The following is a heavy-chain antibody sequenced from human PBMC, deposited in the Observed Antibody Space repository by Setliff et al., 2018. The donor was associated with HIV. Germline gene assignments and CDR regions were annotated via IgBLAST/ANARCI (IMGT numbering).Heavy chain of an antibody. D-gene: IGHD3-22*01. CDR2: IGTGGDT. CDR1: GFTFSTYA. J-gene: IGHJ6*02. Sequence: GGSLRLSCAASGFTFSTYAMSWVRQAPGKGLEWVSDIGTGGDTYYVDSVKGRFTISRDNSKNTLFLQMTSLRPEDTAAYYCAIDCRVGWLFTYGMDAGGQGTLVTGS. V-gene: IGHV3-23*01. CDR3: AIDCRVGWLFTYGMDA.